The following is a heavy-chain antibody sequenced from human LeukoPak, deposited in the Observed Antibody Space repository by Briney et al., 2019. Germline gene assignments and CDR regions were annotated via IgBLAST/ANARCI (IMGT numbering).Heavy chain of an antibody. D-gene: IGHD3-22*01. V-gene: IGHV5-51*01. CDR2: IYPGDSDT. J-gene: IGHJ4*02. Sequence: GESLKISCKGSGYTFSDYWIGWVRQMPEKGLEWMGIIYPGDSDTRYSPSFQGQVTILADKSIDTAYLQWSSLTASDTAMYYCVVSEYDSSGYHSDYFDSWGRGTLVIVSS. CDR1: GYTFSDYW. CDR3: VVSEYDSSGYHSDYFDS.